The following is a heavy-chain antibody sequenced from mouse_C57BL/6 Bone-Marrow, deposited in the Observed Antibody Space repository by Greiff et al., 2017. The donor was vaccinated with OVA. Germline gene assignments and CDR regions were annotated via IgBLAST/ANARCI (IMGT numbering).Heavy chain of an antibody. V-gene: IGHV1-76*01. J-gene: IGHJ3*01. Sequence: QVQLKQSGAELVRPGASVKLSCKASGYTFTDYYINWVKQRPGQGLEWIARIYPGGGNTYYNEKFKGKATLTAEKSSSTAYMQLSSLTSEDSAVYVCAREGDYYGSSFSWFAYWGQGTLVTVSA. CDR1: GYTFTDYY. CDR2: IYPGGGNT. D-gene: IGHD1-1*01. CDR3: AREGDYYGSSFSWFAY.